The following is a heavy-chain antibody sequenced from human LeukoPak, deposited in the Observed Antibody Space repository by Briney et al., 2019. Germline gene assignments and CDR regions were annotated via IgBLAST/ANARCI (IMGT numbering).Heavy chain of an antibody. D-gene: IGHD6-13*01. Sequence: PSETLSLTCTVSGGSISSGSYYWSWIRQPAGKGLEWIGGIYTSGSTNYNPSLKSRVTISVDTSKNQFSLKLSSVTAADTAVYYCARELISRYSSSWYYFDYWGQGTLVTVSS. CDR1: GGSISSGSYY. CDR2: IYTSGST. V-gene: IGHV4-61*02. J-gene: IGHJ4*02. CDR3: ARELISRYSSSWYYFDY.